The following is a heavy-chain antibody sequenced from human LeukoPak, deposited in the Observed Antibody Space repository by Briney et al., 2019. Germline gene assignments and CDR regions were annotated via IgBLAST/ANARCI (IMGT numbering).Heavy chain of an antibody. D-gene: IGHD3-22*01. CDR1: GYTFTGYY. Sequence: GASVKVSCKAPGYTFTGYYMHWVRQAPGQGLEWMGWINPNSGGTNYAQKFQGRVTMTRDTSISTAYMELSRLRSDDTAVYYCARETRENYYDSSGYYYGYNWFDPWGQGTLVTVSS. J-gene: IGHJ5*02. CDR2: INPNSGGT. CDR3: ARETRENYYDSSGYYYGYNWFDP. V-gene: IGHV1-2*02.